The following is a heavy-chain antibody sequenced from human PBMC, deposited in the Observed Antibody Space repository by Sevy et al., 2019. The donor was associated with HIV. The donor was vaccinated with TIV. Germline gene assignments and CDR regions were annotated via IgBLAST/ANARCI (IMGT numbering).Heavy chain of an antibody. CDR3: TRWKAAQSIFDY. Sequence: GSLRLSCTASGFTFGDYCMSWVRQAPGKGLEWVAFLKSDVYGGTVDHAASVRGRFVISRDDSKTIAYLQMNDLKTADTGVYYCTRWKAAQSIFDYWGQGALVTVSS. CDR2: LKSDVYGGTV. V-gene: IGHV3-49*04. CDR1: GFTFGDYC. D-gene: IGHD6-13*01. J-gene: IGHJ4*02.